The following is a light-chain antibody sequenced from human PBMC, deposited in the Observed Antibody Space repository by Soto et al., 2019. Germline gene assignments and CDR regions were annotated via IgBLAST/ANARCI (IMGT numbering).Light chain of an antibody. Sequence: EYVLTQSPGTLSLSPGTRSTPSGMASQSVSSNYLAWYQRKPGQAPRLLIYGAYSRATGITDRLSGSGSGTDFTLTISRLEPEDFAVYYCQLYGNSSITVGPVTRLEIK. J-gene: IGKJ5*01. V-gene: IGKV3-20*01. CDR2: GAY. CDR3: QLYGNSSIT. CDR1: QSVSSNY.